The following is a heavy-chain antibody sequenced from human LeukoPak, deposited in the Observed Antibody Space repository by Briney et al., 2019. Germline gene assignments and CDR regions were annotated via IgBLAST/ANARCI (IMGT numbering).Heavy chain of an antibody. CDR2: ISYDGSNK. CDR1: GFTFSSYG. Sequence: GGSLRLSCAASGFTFSSYGMHWVRQAPGKGLEWVAVISYDGSNKYYADSVKGRFTISRDNSKNTLYLQMNSLRAEDTAVYYCARDRDAFDIWGQGTMVTVSS. J-gene: IGHJ3*02. CDR3: ARDRDAFDI. V-gene: IGHV3-30*03.